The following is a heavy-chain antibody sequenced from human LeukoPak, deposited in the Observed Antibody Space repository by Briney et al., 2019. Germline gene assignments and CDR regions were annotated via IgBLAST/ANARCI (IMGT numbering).Heavy chain of an antibody. CDR1: GGSNSSYY. V-gene: IGHV4-59*08. D-gene: IGHD3-16*01. Sequence: ETLSLTGTVSGGSNSSYYWSWIREPPGKGLEWIGYIYYSGSTNYNPSLKSRVTISVDTSKNQFSLKLSSVTAADTAVYYCARGDGGPLIDYWGQGTLVTVSS. CDR3: ARGDGGPLIDY. J-gene: IGHJ4*02. CDR2: IYYSGST.